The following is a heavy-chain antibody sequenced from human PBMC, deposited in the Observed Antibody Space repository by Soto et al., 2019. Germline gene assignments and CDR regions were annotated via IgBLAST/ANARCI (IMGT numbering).Heavy chain of an antibody. J-gene: IGHJ5*02. D-gene: IGHD1-26*01. CDR1: GFTFDDYA. V-gene: IGHV3-9*01. CDR3: AKEIVGAPGWFDP. CDR2: ISWNSGSI. Sequence: GGSLRLSCAASGFTFDDYAMHWVRQAPGKGLEWVSGISWNSGSIGYADSVKGRFTISRDNAKNSLYLQMNSLRAEDTALYYCAKEIVGAPGWFDPWGQGTLVTAPQ.